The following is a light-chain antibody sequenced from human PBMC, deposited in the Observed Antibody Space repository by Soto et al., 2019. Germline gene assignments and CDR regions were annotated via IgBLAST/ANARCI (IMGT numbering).Light chain of an antibody. J-gene: IGKJ1*01. Sequence: EIVLTQFPGTLSLSPGERATLSCRASQSVGRNYVAWYQQKPGQAPRVIIYAASNRASGIPDRFSGSGSGXXXXLTISRLEPEDFAVYYCQQYGTSPWAFGQGTKVEIK. CDR2: AAS. V-gene: IGKV3-20*01. CDR3: QQYGTSPWA. CDR1: QSVGRNY.